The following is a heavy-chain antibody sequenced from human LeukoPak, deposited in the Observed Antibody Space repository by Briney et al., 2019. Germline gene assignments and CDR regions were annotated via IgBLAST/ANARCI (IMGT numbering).Heavy chain of an antibody. CDR3: ARRVVPAADFDY. CDR2: INPNTGGT. J-gene: IGHJ4*02. D-gene: IGHD2-2*01. V-gene: IGHV1-2*06. Sequence: ASVKVSCKASGYTFTSYYMDWVRQAPGQGLEWMGRINPNTGGTNYAQNFQGSVTMTRDTSISTAYMELSRLRSDDTAVYYCARRVVPAADFDYWGQGTLVTVSS. CDR1: GYTFTSYY.